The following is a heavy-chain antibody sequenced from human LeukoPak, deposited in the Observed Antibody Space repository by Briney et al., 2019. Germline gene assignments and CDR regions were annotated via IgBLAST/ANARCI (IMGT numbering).Heavy chain of an antibody. D-gene: IGHD5-24*01. V-gene: IGHV4-61*01. J-gene: IGHJ5*02. CDR1: GGSVSSGLYY. CDR3: ARDLRPIYIRDNFSWFDP. Sequence: SETLSLTCTVSGGSVSSGLYYWSWIRQSQGKGLEWIGFIYYTGTTNYNPSLKGRVTIFVDTSKNQFSLRLSSVTAADTAVYYCARDLRPIYIRDNFSWFDPWGQGTLVTVSS. CDR2: IYYTGTT.